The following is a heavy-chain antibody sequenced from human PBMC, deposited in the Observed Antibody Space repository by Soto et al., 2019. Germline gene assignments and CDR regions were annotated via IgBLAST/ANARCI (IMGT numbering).Heavy chain of an antibody. V-gene: IGHV3-30-3*01. CDR3: ARGRVFGVVWY. Sequence: PGGSLRLSCAASGFTFSSYAMHWVRQAPGKGLERVAVISYDGSNKYYADSVKGRFTISRDNSKNTLYLQMNSLRAEDTAVYYCARGRVFGVVWYWGQGTLVTVSS. J-gene: IGHJ4*02. CDR2: ISYDGSNK. D-gene: IGHD3-3*01. CDR1: GFTFSSYA.